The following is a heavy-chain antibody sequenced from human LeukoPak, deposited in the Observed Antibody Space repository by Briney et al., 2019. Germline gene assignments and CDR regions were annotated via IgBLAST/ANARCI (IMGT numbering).Heavy chain of an antibody. D-gene: IGHD1-1*01. CDR1: GGSISTSSYL. CDR3: ARRTARGRFDP. CDR2: IYYSGST. V-gene: IGHV4-39*01. J-gene: IGHJ5*02. Sequence: SETLSLTCTVSGGSISTSSYLWGWIRQPPGKGLEWIGTIYYSGSTYYNPSLKSRVTISVDTSKNQFSLKLSSVTAADTAVYYCARRTARGRFDPWGQGTLVTVSS.